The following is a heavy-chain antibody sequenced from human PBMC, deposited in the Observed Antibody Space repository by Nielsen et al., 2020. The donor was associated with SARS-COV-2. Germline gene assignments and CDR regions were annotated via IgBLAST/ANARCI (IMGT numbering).Heavy chain of an antibody. Sequence: ASVKVSCKASGYTFTSYYMHWVRQAPGQGLEWMGIINPSGGSTSYAQKFQGRVTMTRDTSTSTVYMELSSLRSDDTAVYYCAASRAFGSGWTPPPSYWGQGTLVTVSS. J-gene: IGHJ4*02. CDR2: INPSGGST. CDR1: GYTFTSYY. CDR3: AASRAFGSGWTPPPSY. D-gene: IGHD6-19*01. V-gene: IGHV1-46*01.